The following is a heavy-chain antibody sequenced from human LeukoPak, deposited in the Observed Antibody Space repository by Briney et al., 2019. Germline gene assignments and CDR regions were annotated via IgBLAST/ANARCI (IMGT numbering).Heavy chain of an antibody. Sequence: ASVKVSCKASGYTFTSYGISWVRQAPGQGLGWMGWISAYNGNTNYAQKVQGRVTLTTDTSTSTAYMELRSLRSDDTDVYYCAREGYCSGGICYSTMNWFDPWGQGTLVTVSS. CDR3: AREGYCSGGICYSTMNWFDP. CDR1: GYTFTSYG. D-gene: IGHD2-15*01. J-gene: IGHJ5*02. V-gene: IGHV1-18*01. CDR2: ISAYNGNT.